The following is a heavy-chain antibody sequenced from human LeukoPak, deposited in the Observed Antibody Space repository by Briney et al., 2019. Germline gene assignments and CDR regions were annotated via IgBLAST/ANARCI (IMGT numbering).Heavy chain of an antibody. V-gene: IGHV3-15*01. CDR1: GFTFSNAW. CDR2: IRSSPDGGTP. CDR3: VTYRAWDLLGGEL. D-gene: IGHD1-26*01. Sequence: NPGGSLRLSCAASGFTFSNAWMSWVRQAPGKGREWLGRIRSSPDGGTPDYAAPAKGRMAIWRDDSINTLYLQMDSLRIDDASLYYCVTYRAWDLLGGELWGQGTLVTVSS. J-gene: IGHJ4*02.